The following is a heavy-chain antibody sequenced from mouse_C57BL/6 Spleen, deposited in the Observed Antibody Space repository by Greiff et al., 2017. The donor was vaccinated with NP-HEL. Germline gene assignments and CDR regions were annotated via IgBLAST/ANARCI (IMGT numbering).Heavy chain of an antibody. Sequence: EVKVVESGPELVKPGASVKMSCKASGYTFTDYNMHWVKQSHGKSLEWIGYINPNNGGTSYNQKFKGKATLTVNKSSSTAYMELRSLTSEDSAVYYCARRGFAMDYWGQGTSVTVSS. CDR2: INPNNGGT. CDR3: ARRGFAMDY. V-gene: IGHV1-22*01. CDR1: GYTFTDYN. J-gene: IGHJ4*01.